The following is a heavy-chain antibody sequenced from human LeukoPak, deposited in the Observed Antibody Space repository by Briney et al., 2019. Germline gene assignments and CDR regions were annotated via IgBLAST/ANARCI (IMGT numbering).Heavy chain of an antibody. J-gene: IGHJ4*02. CDR2: ISYDGSNK. V-gene: IGHV3-30*04. Sequence: GGSLRLSCAASGFTFSSYAMHWVRQAPGKGLEWVAVISYDGSNKYYADSVKGRFTISRDNSKNTLYLQMNSLRAEDTAVYYCAKRKGPSSTYPRYFDYWGQGTLVTVSS. D-gene: IGHD6-13*01. CDR1: GFTFSSYA. CDR3: AKRKGPSSTYPRYFDY.